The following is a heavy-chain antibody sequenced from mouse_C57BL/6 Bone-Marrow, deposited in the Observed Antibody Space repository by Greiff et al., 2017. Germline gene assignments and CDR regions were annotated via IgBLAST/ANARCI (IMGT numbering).Heavy chain of an antibody. J-gene: IGHJ2*01. Sequence: VQLQQPGAELVKPGASVKMSCKASGYTFTSYWFTWLKQRPGPGLEWIGVFYPGSGSTNYNAKFKSKATLTVDTSSSISYMQLSSLTSADSEVYYCARERLYYYEYFDDWGQGTTLTVSS. CDR1: GYTFTSYW. V-gene: IGHV1-55*01. CDR2: FYPGSGST. CDR3: ARERLYYYEYFDD. D-gene: IGHD1-1*01.